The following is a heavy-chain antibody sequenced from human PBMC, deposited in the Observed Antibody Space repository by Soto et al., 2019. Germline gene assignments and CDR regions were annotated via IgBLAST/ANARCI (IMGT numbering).Heavy chain of an antibody. CDR3: ARDAVVPALIPNNYYYYGMDV. Sequence: SETLSLTCTVSGGSISSYYWSWIRQPPGKGLEWIGYIYYSGSTNYNPSLKSRVTISVDTSKNQFSLKLSSVTATDTAVYYCARDAVVPALIPNNYYYYGMDVWGQGTTVTVSS. CDR2: IYYSGST. D-gene: IGHD2-2*01. V-gene: IGHV4-59*01. J-gene: IGHJ6*02. CDR1: GGSISSYY.